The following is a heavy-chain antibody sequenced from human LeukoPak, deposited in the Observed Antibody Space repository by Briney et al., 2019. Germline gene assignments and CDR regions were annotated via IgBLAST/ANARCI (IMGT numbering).Heavy chain of an antibody. Sequence: PSETLSLTCTVSGGSISSYYWSWIRQPPGKGLEWIGYIYYSGSSNYNPSLKSRVTISVDTSKNQFSLNLSSVTAADTAVYYCARGYSNYPLYMDVWGKGTTVTVSS. CDR3: ARGYSNYPLYMDV. J-gene: IGHJ6*03. CDR2: IYYSGSS. V-gene: IGHV4-59*01. D-gene: IGHD4-11*01. CDR1: GGSISSYY.